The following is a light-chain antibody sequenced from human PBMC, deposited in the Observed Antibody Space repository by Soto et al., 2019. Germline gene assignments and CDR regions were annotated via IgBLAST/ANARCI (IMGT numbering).Light chain of an antibody. Sequence: QSVLTQPASVSGSPGQSITVSCAGTSADVGAYHYASWYQHHPGKAPKLVIYEVSNRPSGVSDRFSGSKSGNTASLTISGLQAEDEADYYCSSFTSSSTLVFGTGTKVTV. J-gene: IGLJ1*01. V-gene: IGLV2-14*01. CDR1: SADVGAYHY. CDR2: EVS. CDR3: SSFTSSSTLV.